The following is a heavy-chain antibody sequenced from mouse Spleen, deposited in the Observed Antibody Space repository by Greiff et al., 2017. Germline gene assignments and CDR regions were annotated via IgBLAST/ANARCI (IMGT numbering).Heavy chain of an antibody. CDR3: ARYDYDPFDV. CDR2: IDPSDSYT. CDR1: GYTFTSYW. D-gene: IGHD2-4*01. V-gene: IGHV1-69*02. Sequence: VQLQQPGAELVKPGASVKLSCKASGYTFTSYWMHWVKQRPGQGLEWIGEIDPSDSYTNYNQKFKGKATLTVDKSSSTAYMQLSSLTSEDSAVYYCARYDYDPFDVWGAGTTVTVSS. J-gene: IGHJ1*01.